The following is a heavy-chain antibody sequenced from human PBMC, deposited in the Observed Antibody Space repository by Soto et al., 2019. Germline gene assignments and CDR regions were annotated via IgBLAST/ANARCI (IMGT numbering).Heavy chain of an antibody. J-gene: IGHJ5*02. CDR2: INHSGST. Sequence: SETLSLTCAVYGGSFSGYYWSWIRQPPGKGLEWIGEINHSGSTNYNPSLKSRVTISVDTSKNQFSLKLSSVTAADTAVYYCARARPVLLWFGGGDWFDPWGQGTLVT. V-gene: IGHV4-34*01. CDR1: GGSFSGYY. CDR3: ARARPVLLWFGGGDWFDP. D-gene: IGHD3-10*01.